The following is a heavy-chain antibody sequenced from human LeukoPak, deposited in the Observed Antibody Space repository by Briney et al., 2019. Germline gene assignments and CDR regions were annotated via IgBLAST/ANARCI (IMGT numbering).Heavy chain of an antibody. CDR3: ARGDYVWGSYRLDY. CDR2: VYYSVST. CDR1: GASFSGYY. D-gene: IGHD3-16*02. V-gene: IGHV4-34*01. J-gene: IGHJ4*02. Sequence: ASETLSLTCAVYGASFSGYYWGWVRQPPGKWLEWIGSVYYSVSTYYNLSLKSRVTISVDTSKNQFSLKLSSVTAADTAVYYCARGDYVWGSYRLDYWGKGPRVTVSP.